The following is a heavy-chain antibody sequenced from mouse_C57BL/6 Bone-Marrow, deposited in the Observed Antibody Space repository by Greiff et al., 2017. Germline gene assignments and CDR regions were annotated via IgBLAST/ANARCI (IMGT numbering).Heavy chain of an antibody. J-gene: IGHJ2*01. CDR2: IDPSDSYT. D-gene: IGHD1-1*01. Sequence: QVQLQQPGAELVKPGASVKLSCKASGYTFTSYWMQWVKQRPGQGLEWIGEIDPSDSYTNYNQKFKGKATLTVDTSSSTAYMQLSSLTSEDSAVYYCARDTTVVGDYFDYWGQGTTPTVSA. V-gene: IGHV1-50*01. CDR3: ARDTTVVGDYFDY. CDR1: GYTFTSYW.